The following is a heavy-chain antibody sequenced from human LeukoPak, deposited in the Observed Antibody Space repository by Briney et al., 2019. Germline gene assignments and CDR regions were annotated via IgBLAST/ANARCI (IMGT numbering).Heavy chain of an antibody. D-gene: IGHD6-19*01. CDR2: INRDGRRT. J-gene: IGHJ4*02. CDR1: GFTFSSYW. V-gene: IGHV3-74*01. Sequence: GGSLRLSCAASGFTFSSYWMHWVRHAPGKGLMWVSRINRDGRRTNYAESVKGRFIISRDNAKNTLYLQINSLRAAYTAVYHCARDGSAWLPFDYWGQGTLVTVSS. CDR3: ARDGSAWLPFDY.